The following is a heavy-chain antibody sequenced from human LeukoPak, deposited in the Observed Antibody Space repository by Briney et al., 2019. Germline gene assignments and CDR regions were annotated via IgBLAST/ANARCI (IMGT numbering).Heavy chain of an antibody. Sequence: SETLSLTCTLSGGSISSYYWSWIRQPPGKGLEWIGYIYYSGSTNYNPSLKRRVTISVDTSKNQSSLKLSSVSDAGTAVYYCARVVSSQRDYYYGMDVWGQGTRVSVSS. D-gene: IGHD4-23*01. J-gene: IGHJ6*02. CDR2: IYYSGST. CDR1: GGSISSYY. V-gene: IGHV4-59*01. CDR3: ARVVSSQRDYYYGMDV.